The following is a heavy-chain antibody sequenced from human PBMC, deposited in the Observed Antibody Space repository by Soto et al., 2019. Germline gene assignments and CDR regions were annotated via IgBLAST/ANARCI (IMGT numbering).Heavy chain of an antibody. J-gene: IGHJ3*02. V-gene: IGHV3-66*01. D-gene: IGHD3-3*01. CDR3: ARGGVRFLEWLLPFDI. CDR2: IYSGGST. CDR1: GFTVSSNY. Sequence: EVQLVESGGGLVQPGGSLRLSCAASGFTVSSNYMSWVRQAPGKGLKWVSVIYSGGSTYYADSVKGRFTISRDNSKNTLYLQMNSLRAEDTAVYYCARGGVRFLEWLLPFDIWGQGTMVTVSS.